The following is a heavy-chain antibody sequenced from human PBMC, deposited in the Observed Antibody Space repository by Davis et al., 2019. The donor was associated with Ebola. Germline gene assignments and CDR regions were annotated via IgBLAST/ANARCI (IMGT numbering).Heavy chain of an antibody. Sequence: PGGSLRLSCAASGFTSGFTFNHFAMSWVRQAPGKGLEWVSSISGSGGSTSYADSVKGRFTISRDNSRNTVYLQMNSLRVDDTAVYFCARDGPNYDVDYWGQGTLVTVSA. D-gene: IGHD3-22*01. V-gene: IGHV3-23*01. CDR3: ARDGPNYDVDY. J-gene: IGHJ4*02. CDR1: GFTSGFTFNHFA. CDR2: ISGSGGST.